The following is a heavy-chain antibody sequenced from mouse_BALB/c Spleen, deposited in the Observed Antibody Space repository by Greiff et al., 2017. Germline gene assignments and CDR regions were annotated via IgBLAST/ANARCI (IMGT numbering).Heavy chain of an antibody. D-gene: IGHD1-1*01. Sequence: EVQLQQSGTVLARPGASVKMSCKASGYSFTSYWMHWVKQRPGQGLEWIGAIYPGNSDTSYNQKFKGKAKLTAVTSASTAYMELSSLTNEDSAVYYCTRGIITTVEAWFAYWGQGTLVTVSA. V-gene: IGHV1-5*01. CDR2: IYPGNSDT. CDR1: GYSFTSYW. J-gene: IGHJ3*01. CDR3: TRGIITTVEAWFAY.